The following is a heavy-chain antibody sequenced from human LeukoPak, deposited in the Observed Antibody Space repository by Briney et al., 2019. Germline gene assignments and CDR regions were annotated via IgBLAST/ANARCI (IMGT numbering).Heavy chain of an antibody. CDR1: GYTFTSYY. J-gene: IGHJ4*02. V-gene: IGHV1-46*01. D-gene: IGHD5-12*01. CDR3: ARELGDIVATTGFDY. Sequence: ASVKVSCKASGYTFTSYYMHWVRQAPGQGLEWMGIINPSGGSTSYAQKFQGRVTMTRDMSTSTVYMELSSLRSEDTAVYYCARELGDIVATTGFDYWGQGTLVTVSS. CDR2: INPSGGST.